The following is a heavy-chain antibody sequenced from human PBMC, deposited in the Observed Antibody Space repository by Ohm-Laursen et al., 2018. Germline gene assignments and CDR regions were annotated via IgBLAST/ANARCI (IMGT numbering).Heavy chain of an antibody. J-gene: IGHJ4*02. CDR2: INQDGSEK. Sequence: SLRLSCTASGFTFSTYWMNWFRQAPGKGLESVASINQDGSEKYFVDSVRGRFTISRDNAKNSLYLQMNSLRAEDTAVYYCVRDRRGGSIELRAGGPGGLVTVSS. CDR1: GFTFSTYW. V-gene: IGHV3-7*01. CDR3: VRDRRGGSIELRA. D-gene: IGHD6-6*01.